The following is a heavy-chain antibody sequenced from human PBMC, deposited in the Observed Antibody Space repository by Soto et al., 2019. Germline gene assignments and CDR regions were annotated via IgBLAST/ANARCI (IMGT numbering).Heavy chain of an antibody. J-gene: IGHJ6*02. CDR1: GGTFSTDS. CDR3: AREIDGYYGMDV. CDR2: IIPMFGTA. Sequence: QVQLVQSGAEVKKPGSSVKVSCKASGGTFSTDSISWVRQAPGQGLEWMGGIIPMFGTANNAQKFQGRVTITADESTSTAYMKLSILRSEDTAVYFCAREIDGYYGMDVWGQGTTVTVAS. V-gene: IGHV1-69*12.